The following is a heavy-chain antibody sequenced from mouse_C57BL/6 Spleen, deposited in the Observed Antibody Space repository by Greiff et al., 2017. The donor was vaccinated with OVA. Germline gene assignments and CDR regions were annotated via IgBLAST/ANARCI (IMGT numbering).Heavy chain of an antibody. D-gene: IGHD1-1*01. CDR2: INPNNGGT. CDR1: GYTFTDYN. V-gene: IGHV1-22*01. Sequence: VQLKQSGPELVKPGASVKMSCKASGYTFTDYNMHWVKQSHGKSLEWIGYINPNNGGTSYNQKFKGKATLTVNKSSSTAYMELRSLTSEDSAVYYCARRLITTVVAENFDVWGTGTTVTVSS. J-gene: IGHJ1*03. CDR3: ARRLITTVVAENFDV.